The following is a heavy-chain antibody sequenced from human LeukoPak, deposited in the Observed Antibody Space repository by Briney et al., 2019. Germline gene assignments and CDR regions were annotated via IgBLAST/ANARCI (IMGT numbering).Heavy chain of an antibody. CDR2: MNPNSGNT. CDR3: ARILRITMVRGVITLGY. V-gene: IGHV1-8*02. D-gene: IGHD3-10*01. J-gene: IGHJ4*02. CDR1: GGTFSSYA. Sequence: ASVKVSCKASGGTFSSYAISWVRQATGQGLEWMGWMNPNSGNTGYAQKFQGRVTMTRNTSISTAYMELSSLRSEDTAVYYCARILRITMVRGVITLGYWGQGTLVTVSS.